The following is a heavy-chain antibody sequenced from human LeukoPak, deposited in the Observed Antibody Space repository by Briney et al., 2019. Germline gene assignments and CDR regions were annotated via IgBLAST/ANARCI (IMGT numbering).Heavy chain of an antibody. J-gene: IGHJ4*02. CDR3: ARDLARIAAAGRDY. D-gene: IGHD6-13*01. CDR1: GYTFTGYY. V-gene: IGHV1-2*06. CDR2: INPNSGGT. Sequence: ASVKVSCKASGYTFTGYYMHWVRQAPGQGLEWMGRINPNSGGTNYAQKFQGRVTMTRDTSISTAYMELSWLRSDDTAVYYCARDLARIAAAGRDYWGQGTLVTVSS.